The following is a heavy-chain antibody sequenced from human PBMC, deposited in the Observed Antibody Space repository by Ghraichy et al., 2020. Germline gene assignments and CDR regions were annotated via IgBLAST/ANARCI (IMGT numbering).Heavy chain of an antibody. CDR2: ISWDGGST. J-gene: IGHJ3*02. CDR3: AKVDYGGNGHDAFDI. D-gene: IGHD4-23*01. V-gene: IGHV3-43*01. CDR1: GFTFDDYT. Sequence: GGSLRLSCAASGFTFDDYTMHWVRQAPGKGLEWVSLISWDGGSTYYADSVKGRFTISRDNSKNSLYLQMNSLRTEDTALYYCAKVDYGGNGHDAFDIWGQGTMVTVSS.